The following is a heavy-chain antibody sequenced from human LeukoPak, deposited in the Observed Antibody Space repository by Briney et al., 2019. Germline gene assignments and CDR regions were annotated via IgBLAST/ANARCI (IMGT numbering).Heavy chain of an antibody. D-gene: IGHD3-22*01. CDR2: IYYSGST. CDR3: ARDRNYYGPPYYYGMDV. Sequence: PSETLSLTCTVSGXSISSYYWSWIRQPPGKGLEWIGYIYYSGSTNYNPSLKSRVTISVDTSKNQFSLKLSSVTAADTAVYYCARDRNYYGPPYYYGMDVWGQGTTVTVSS. V-gene: IGHV4-59*01. J-gene: IGHJ6*02. CDR1: GXSISSYY.